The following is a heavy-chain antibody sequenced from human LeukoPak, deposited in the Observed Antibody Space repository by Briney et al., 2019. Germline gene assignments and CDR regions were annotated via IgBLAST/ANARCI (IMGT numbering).Heavy chain of an antibody. CDR1: GGSISSSSYY. V-gene: IGHV4-39*01. CDR3: ARIIAVGPFGY. CDR2: IYYSGST. Sequence: SETLSLTCTVSGGSISSSSYYWGWIRQPPGKGLEWVGSIYYSGSTYYNPSLKSRVTISVDTSKNQFSLKLSSVTAADTAVYYCARIIAVGPFGYWGQGTLVTVS. D-gene: IGHD6-19*01. J-gene: IGHJ4*02.